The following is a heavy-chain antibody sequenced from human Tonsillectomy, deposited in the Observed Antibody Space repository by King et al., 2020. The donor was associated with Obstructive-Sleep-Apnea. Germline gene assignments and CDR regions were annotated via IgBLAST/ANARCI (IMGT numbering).Heavy chain of an antibody. CDR2: ISWDSGSI. V-gene: IGHV3-9*01. Sequence: VQLVESGGGLVQPGRSLRLSCEASGFTFDDYAMHWVRQAPGKGLEWVSAISWDSGSIGYADSVKGRFTISRDNAKNSLYLQMNGQRAEDTALYYCAKGKRGSTSWYFDYWGQGTLVTVSS. CDR3: AKGKRGSTSWYFDY. D-gene: IGHD2-2*01. CDR1: GFTFDDYA. J-gene: IGHJ4*02.